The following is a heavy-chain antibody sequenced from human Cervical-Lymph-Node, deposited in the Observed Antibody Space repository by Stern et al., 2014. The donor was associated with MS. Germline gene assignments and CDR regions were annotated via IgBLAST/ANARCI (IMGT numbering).Heavy chain of an antibody. D-gene: IGHD5-18*01. CDR3: AHGLEIRLWAAY. V-gene: IGHV2-5*02. CDR1: GFSLSTSGVG. J-gene: IGHJ4*02. CDR2: IYWDDDK. Sequence: QVTLKESGPTLVKPTQTLTLTCTFSGFSLSTSGVGVGWIRQPPGKALEWLALIYWDDDKRYSPSLKSRLTITKDTSKTQVVLTMANMDPVDTATYYCAHGLEIRLWAAYWGQGTLVTVSS.